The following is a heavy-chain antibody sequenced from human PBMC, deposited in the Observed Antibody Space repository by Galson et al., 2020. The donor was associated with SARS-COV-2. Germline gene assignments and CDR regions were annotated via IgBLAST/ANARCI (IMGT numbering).Heavy chain of an antibody. CDR3: VKDRYSSGWYGYFDY. CDR2: SSSNGGST. J-gene: IGHJ4*02. D-gene: IGHD6-19*01. CDR1: GFTFSSYA. V-gene: IGHV3-64D*09. Sequence: GGSLRLSCSASGFTFSSYAMHWVRQAPGKGLEYVSASSSNGGSTYYADSVKGRFTISRDNSKNTMYLQMSSMRAEDTAAYYCVKDRYSSGWYGYFDYWGQGTLVTVSS.